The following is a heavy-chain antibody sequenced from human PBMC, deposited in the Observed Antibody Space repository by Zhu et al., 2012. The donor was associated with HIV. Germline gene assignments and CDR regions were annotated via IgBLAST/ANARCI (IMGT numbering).Heavy chain of an antibody. J-gene: IGHJ3*01. CDR1: GFTISAYS. CDR2: ISGSGGRA. Sequence: EVRLLESGGDLVQPGGSLRLSCAASGFTISAYSMSWVRQAPGKGLEWVSTISGSGGRADYADSVEGRFTISRDNSNNILYLQMNDLRAEDTALYYCAKALHLVVESALPRDAFDVWGQGTVVTVSS. CDR3: AKALHLVVESALPRDAFDV. V-gene: IGHV3-23*01. D-gene: IGHD2-21*02.